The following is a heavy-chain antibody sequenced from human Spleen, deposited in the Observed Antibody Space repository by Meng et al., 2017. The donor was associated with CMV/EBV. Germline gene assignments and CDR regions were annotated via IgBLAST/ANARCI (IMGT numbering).Heavy chain of an antibody. D-gene: IGHD6-19*01. J-gene: IGHJ2*01. CDR1: GGSFSGYY. CDR2: INHSGST. CDR3: ARDRPGRIAVAGTRFDL. V-gene: IGHV4-34*01. Sequence: GGSFSGYYWGWIRRPPGKGLEWIGGINHSGSTNYNPSLKSRVTISVDTSKNQFSLKLSSVTAADTAVYYCARDRPGRIAVAGTRFDLWGRGTLVTVSS.